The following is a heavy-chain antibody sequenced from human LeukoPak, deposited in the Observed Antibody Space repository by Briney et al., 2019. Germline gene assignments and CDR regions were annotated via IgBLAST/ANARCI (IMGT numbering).Heavy chain of an antibody. Sequence: GGSLRLSCAASGFTFSSYGMHWVRQAPGKGLEWVAIISYDGSNKYYADSVKGRFTVSRDNSKNTLYLQMNSLRAEDTAVYYCVRGAYSSSWLNSDYWGQGTLVTVSS. CDR1: GFTFSSYG. CDR3: VRGAYSSSWLNSDY. D-gene: IGHD6-13*01. J-gene: IGHJ4*02. CDR2: ISYDGSNK. V-gene: IGHV3-30*03.